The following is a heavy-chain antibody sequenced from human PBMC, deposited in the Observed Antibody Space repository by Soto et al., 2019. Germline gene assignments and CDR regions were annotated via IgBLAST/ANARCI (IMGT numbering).Heavy chain of an antibody. CDR2: ISAYNGNT. CDR3: ARSTSSGWRPDAFDI. V-gene: IGHV1-18*01. J-gene: IGHJ3*02. CDR1: GYTFTSYV. Sequence: QVQLVQSGAEVKKPGASVKVSCKASGYTFTSYVITWVRQAPGQGLEWMGWISAYNGNTNHAQKPQDRVTMTTDTSTSTAYMELRSLSSDDTAVYYCARSTSSGWRPDAFDIWGQGTMVAVSS. D-gene: IGHD6-19*01.